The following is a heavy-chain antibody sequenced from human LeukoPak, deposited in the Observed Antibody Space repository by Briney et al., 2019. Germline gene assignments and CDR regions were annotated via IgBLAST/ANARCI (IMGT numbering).Heavy chain of an antibody. CDR2: INPSGGST. Sequence: ASVKVSCKASGYTFTSYYIHWARQAPGQGLEWMGIINPSGGSTSYAQKFQGRVTMTRDTSTSTIYMELSSLRSEDTAVYFCGRSMVRGVNYSFDFWGQGTLVTVSS. D-gene: IGHD3-10*01. J-gene: IGHJ4*02. CDR1: GYTFTSYY. V-gene: IGHV1-46*03. CDR3: GRSMVRGVNYSFDF.